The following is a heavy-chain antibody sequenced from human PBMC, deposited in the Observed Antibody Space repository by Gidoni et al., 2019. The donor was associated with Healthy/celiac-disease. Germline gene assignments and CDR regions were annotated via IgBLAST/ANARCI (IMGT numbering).Heavy chain of an antibody. D-gene: IGHD2-15*01. J-gene: IGHJ4*02. CDR3: ARDPDHCSGGSCYSPFDY. V-gene: IGHV6-1*01. CDR2: TYYRSKWYN. CDR1: GDSVSSNRPA. Sequence: QVQLQQSGPGLVKPSQTLSLTCAISGDSVSSNRPAWNWIRQSPSRCLEWLGRTYYRSKWYNDDAVSVKSRITINPDTCKNQFSLQLNSVTPEDTAVYYRARDPDHCSGGSCYSPFDYWGQGTLVTVSS.